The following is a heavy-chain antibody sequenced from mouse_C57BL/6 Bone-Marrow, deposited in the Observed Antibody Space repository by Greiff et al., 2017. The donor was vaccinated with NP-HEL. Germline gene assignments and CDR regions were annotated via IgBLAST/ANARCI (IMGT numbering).Heavy chain of an antibody. D-gene: IGHD1-1*01. Sequence: VKLQQPGAELVKPGASVKLSCKASGYTFTSYWMHWVKQRPGQGLEWIGMIHPNSGSTNYNEKFKSKATLTVDKSSSTAYMQLSSLTSEDSAVYYCARGGSSPYWYFDVWGTGTTVTVSS. CDR1: GYTFTSYW. CDR3: ARGGSSPYWYFDV. V-gene: IGHV1-64*01. J-gene: IGHJ1*03. CDR2: IHPNSGST.